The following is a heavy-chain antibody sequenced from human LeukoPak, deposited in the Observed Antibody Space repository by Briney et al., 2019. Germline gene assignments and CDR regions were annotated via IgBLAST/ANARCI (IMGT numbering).Heavy chain of an antibody. CDR2: IIPIFGTA. CDR3: ARWGIPPRRFSWFDP. J-gene: IGHJ5*02. V-gene: IGHV1-69*13. D-gene: IGHD3-16*01. CDR1: GGTFSSYA. Sequence: SVKVSCKASGGTFSSYAISWVRQAPGQGLEWMGGIIPIFGTANYAQKFQGRVTITADESTSTAYMELSSLRSEDTAVYYCARWGIPPRRFSWFDPWGQGTLVTVSS.